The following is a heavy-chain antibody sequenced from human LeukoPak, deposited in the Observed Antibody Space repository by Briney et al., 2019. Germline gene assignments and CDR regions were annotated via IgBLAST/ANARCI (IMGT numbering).Heavy chain of an antibody. V-gene: IGHV4-59*08. CDR2: IYHIGST. Sequence: PSETLSLTCTVSGVSIRIYYWGWLRQPPAKGLEWIGYIYHIGSTNYNPSLKSRVTISVDTSKNQFSLRLSSVTAADTAVYYCVRHLSTGQTDYWGQGTLVTVSS. CDR1: GVSIRIYY. D-gene: IGHD2-8*02. CDR3: VRHLSTGQTDY. J-gene: IGHJ4*02.